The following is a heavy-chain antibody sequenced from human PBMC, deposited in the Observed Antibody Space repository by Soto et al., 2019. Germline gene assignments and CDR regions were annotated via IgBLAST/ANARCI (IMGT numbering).Heavy chain of an antibody. D-gene: IGHD2-8*01. Sequence: PGGSLRLSCAASGFTFSSYAMSWVRQAPGKGLEWVSAISGSGGSTYYADSVKGRFTISSDNSKNTLYLQMNSLRAEDTAVYYFAKGLYGYYYYGMDVWGQGTTVTVSS. CDR1: GFTFSSYA. V-gene: IGHV3-23*01. CDR3: AKGLYGYYYYGMDV. CDR2: ISGSGGST. J-gene: IGHJ6*02.